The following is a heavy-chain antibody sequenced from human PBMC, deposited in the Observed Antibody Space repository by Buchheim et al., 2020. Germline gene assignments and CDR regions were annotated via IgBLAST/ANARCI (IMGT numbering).Heavy chain of an antibody. CDR1: GGSFSGYY. Sequence: QVQLQQWGAGLLKPSETLSLTCAVYGGSFSGYYWSWLRQPPGKGLEWIGEINHSGSTNYNPSLTSRVTISVDTSKNQFSLKLSSVNAADTAVYYCARGRRYYYDSSGYYYVDWGQGTL. D-gene: IGHD3-22*01. CDR3: ARGRRYYYDSSGYYYVD. J-gene: IGHJ4*02. V-gene: IGHV4-34*01. CDR2: INHSGST.